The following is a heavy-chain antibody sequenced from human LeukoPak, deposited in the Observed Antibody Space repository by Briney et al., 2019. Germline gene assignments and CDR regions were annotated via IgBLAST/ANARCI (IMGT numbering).Heavy chain of an antibody. CDR2: INSDGRST. V-gene: IGHV3-74*01. D-gene: IGHD4-17*01. Sequence: GRSLRLSCPAYAFTFSSYWMHWVRQAPGKWLVWVSRINSDGRSTSYADSVKGRFTISRDKAKNTLYLQMNSLRAEDTAVYYCARVSPNTVTTLQYFDYWGQGTLVTVSS. CDR1: AFTFSSYW. CDR3: ARVSPNTVTTLQYFDY. J-gene: IGHJ4*02.